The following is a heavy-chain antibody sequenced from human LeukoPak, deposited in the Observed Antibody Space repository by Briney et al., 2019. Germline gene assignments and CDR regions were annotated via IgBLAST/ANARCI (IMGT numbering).Heavy chain of an antibody. J-gene: IGHJ4*02. CDR3: ARAHYGDYGGGLDY. V-gene: IGHV4-34*01. D-gene: IGHD4-17*01. CDR1: GGSFSGYY. CDR2: INHSGST. Sequence: SETLSLTCAVYGGSFSGYYWSWIRQPPGKGLEWIGEINHSGSTNYNPSLKSRVTISVDPSKNQFSLKLSSVTAADTAVYYCARAHYGDYGGGLDYWGQGTLVTVSS.